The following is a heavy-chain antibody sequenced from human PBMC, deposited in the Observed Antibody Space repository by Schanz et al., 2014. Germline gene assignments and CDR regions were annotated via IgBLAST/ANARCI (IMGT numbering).Heavy chain of an antibody. CDR3: ARGPDYGSGSYSSY. V-gene: IGHV3-33*01. Sequence: VQLVESGGGLVQPGGSLRLSCAASGFTFNNYGMHWVRQAPGKGLEWVAVIWYDGTDRYYADSVKGRFTISRDNAKNSLYLQMNNLRVEDTAVYYCARGPDYGSGSYSSYWGQGTLVTVSS. CDR2: IWYDGTDR. D-gene: IGHD3-10*01. CDR1: GFTFNNYG. J-gene: IGHJ4*02.